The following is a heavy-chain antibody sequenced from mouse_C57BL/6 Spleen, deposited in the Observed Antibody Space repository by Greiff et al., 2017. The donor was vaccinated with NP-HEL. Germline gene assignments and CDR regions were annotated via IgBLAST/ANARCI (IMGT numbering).Heavy chain of an antibody. CDR3: ARSEDYEGTWFAY. D-gene: IGHD2-4*01. V-gene: IGHV1-54*01. CDR2: INPGSGGT. J-gene: IGHJ3*01. Sequence: VQLQQPGAELVMPGASVKLSCKASGYAFTNYLIEWVKQRPGQGLEWIGVINPGSGGTNYNEKFKGKATLTADKSSSTACMQLSSLTSEDSAVYFCARSEDYEGTWFAYWGQGTLVTVSA. CDR1: GYAFTNYL.